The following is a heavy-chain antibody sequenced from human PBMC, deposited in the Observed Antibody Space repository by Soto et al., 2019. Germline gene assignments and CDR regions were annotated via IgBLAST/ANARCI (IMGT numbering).Heavy chain of an antibody. CDR3: ARHFSVDYFDY. V-gene: IGHV4-39*01. CDR2: IKYSGST. Sequence: SETLSLTCTVSGGSISSSSCHWGWIRQPPGKGLEWIGSIKYSGSTYYNPSLKSRVTISVDTSKNQFSLKLSSVTAADTAVYYCARHFSVDYFDYWGQGALVTVSS. CDR1: GGSISSSSCH. J-gene: IGHJ4*02.